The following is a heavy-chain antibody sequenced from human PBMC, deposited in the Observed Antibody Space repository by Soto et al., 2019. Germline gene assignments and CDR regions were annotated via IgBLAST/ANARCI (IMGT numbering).Heavy chain of an antibody. Sequence: QVHLVESGGGVVQPGSSLRLSCAASEFTFRIFAMHWLRQSPGKGLEWVAVISYDGSRKADSVKGRFTVSRDNSWNTLYLQMNXXRAEDTAIYYCARGDREDIEEVVGVRPGEYSMDVWGQGTTVTVSS. V-gene: IGHV3-30-3*01. CDR2: ISYDGSRK. CDR3: ARGDREDIEEVVGVRPGEYSMDV. D-gene: IGHD1-26*01. J-gene: IGHJ6*02. CDR1: EFTFRIFA.